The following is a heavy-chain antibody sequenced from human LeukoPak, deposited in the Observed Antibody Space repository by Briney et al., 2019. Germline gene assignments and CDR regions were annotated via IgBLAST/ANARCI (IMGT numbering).Heavy chain of an antibody. D-gene: IGHD3-22*01. CDR1: GFTFSNSA. CDR3: AIMHGYYDGSGFWVQ. Sequence: GGSLRLSCAASGFTFSNSAMSWVRQAPGKGLEWVSTLSGSGITTYYADSVKGRFTISRDNSKNTLYLQMNSLRDEDTGVYYCAIMHGYYDGSGFWVQWGQGTLVTVSS. CDR2: LSGSGITT. J-gene: IGHJ4*02. V-gene: IGHV3-23*01.